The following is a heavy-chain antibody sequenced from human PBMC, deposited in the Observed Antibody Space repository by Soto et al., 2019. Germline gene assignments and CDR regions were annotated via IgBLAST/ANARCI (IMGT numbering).Heavy chain of an antibody. J-gene: IGHJ5*01. D-gene: IGHD4-4*01. CDR1: GVSISTYY. CDR3: GGGGDDYSRSWFDS. V-gene: IGHV4-59*04. Sequence: SETLSLTCTVSGVSISTYYWSWIRQPPGKGLEWIGYIYYSGSTYYNPSLKSRVTISVDTSKNQFSLKLSSVTAADTAVYYCGGGGDDYSRSWFDSWGQGTLVTVSS. CDR2: IYYSGST.